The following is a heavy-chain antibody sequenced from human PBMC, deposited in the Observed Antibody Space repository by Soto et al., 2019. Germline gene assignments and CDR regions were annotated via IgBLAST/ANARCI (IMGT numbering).Heavy chain of an antibody. CDR2: IDWDDDK. CDR3: ARAYYDILTGYYEVPFDY. Sequence: SGPTLVNPTQTLTLTCTFSGFSLSTSGMCVSWIRQPPGKALEWLALIDWDDDKYYSTSLKTRLTISKDTSKNQVVLTMTNMDPVDTATYYCARAYYDILTGYYEVPFDYRGQGTLVTVSS. J-gene: IGHJ4*02. D-gene: IGHD3-9*01. CDR1: GFSLSTSGMC. V-gene: IGHV2-70*01.